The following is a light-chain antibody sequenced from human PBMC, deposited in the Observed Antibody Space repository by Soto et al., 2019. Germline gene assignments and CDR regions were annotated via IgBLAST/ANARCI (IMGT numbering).Light chain of an antibody. V-gene: IGLV1-40*01. CDR3: QSYDSSLSGYV. CDR2: GNS. Sequence: QSVLTQPPSVSGAPGQRVTISCTGSSSNIGAGYDVHWYQQLPGTAPKLLIHGNSNRPSGVPDRFSGSTSGTSASLAITGLQAEDEADYYCQSYDSSLSGYVFGTGTKLTVL. CDR1: SSNIGAGYD. J-gene: IGLJ1*01.